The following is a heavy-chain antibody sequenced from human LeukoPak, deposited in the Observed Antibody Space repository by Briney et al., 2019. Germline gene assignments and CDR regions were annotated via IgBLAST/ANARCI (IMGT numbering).Heavy chain of an antibody. J-gene: IGHJ6*03. D-gene: IGHD1/OR15-1a*01. V-gene: IGHV1-2*02. CDR1: GYTFTGYY. CDR3: ARGAPDRTEGGYYYYMDV. CDR2: INPNSGGT. Sequence: ASVKVSCKASGYTFTGYYMHWVRQAPGQGLEWMGWINPNSGGTNYAQKFQGRVTMTRDTSISTAYMELSRLRSDDTAVYYCARGAPDRTEGGYYYYMDVWGKGTTVTVSS.